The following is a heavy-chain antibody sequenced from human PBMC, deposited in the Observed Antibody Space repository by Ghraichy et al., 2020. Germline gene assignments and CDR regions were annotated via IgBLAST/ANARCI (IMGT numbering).Heavy chain of an antibody. Sequence: GGSLSLSCEASGFTFNYAWLSWVRQAPVTGLEWIARIKSKNDGGTKDYSAPVTGRFTISRDDSKNTLYLQMNSLRMDDTAVYFCASDSGGWGGVIFYWGQGTLVTVSS. J-gene: IGHJ4*02. CDR3: ASDSGGWGGVIFY. V-gene: IGHV3-15*01. D-gene: IGHD3-16*02. CDR1: GFTFNYAW. CDR2: IKSKNDGGTK.